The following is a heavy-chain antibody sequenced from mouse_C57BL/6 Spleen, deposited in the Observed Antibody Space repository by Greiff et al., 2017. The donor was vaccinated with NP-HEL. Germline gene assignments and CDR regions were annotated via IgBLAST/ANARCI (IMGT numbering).Heavy chain of an antibody. D-gene: IGHD3-3*01. CDR3: ARGGWSYYFDY. Sequence: QVQLQQPGTELVKPGASVKLSCKASGYTFTSYWMHWVKQRPGQGLEWIGNINPSNGGTNYNAKFKSKATLTVDKSSSPAYMQLSSLTSEDSAVYYCARGGWSYYFDYWGQGTTLTVSS. CDR2: INPSNGGT. V-gene: IGHV1-53*01. J-gene: IGHJ2*01. CDR1: GYTFTSYW.